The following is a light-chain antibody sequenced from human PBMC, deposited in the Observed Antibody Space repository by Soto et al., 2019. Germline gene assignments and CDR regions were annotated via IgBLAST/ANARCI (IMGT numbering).Light chain of an antibody. CDR1: ISNIGSNT. V-gene: IGLV1-44*01. Sequence: QSVLTQPPSVSGPPGQRVTVACSGSISNIGSNTVNWYQKLPGTAPKVVIYRNDERPSGVPDRFSGSKSGTSASLVISGLQSEDEADYYCVAWHDRVNGPVFGGGTKVTVL. J-gene: IGLJ2*01. CDR2: RND. CDR3: VAWHDRVNGPV.